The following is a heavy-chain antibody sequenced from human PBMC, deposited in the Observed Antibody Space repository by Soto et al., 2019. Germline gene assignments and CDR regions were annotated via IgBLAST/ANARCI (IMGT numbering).Heavy chain of an antibody. CDR3: ARDRGSMWFDP. Sequence: PSETLSLTCTVSGGSINSGGYYWSWIRQHPGKGLEWIGYIYYSGSTYYNPSLKSRVTISVDTSKNQFSLKLSSVTAADTAVYYCARDRGSMWFDPWGQGTLVTVSS. J-gene: IGHJ5*02. CDR1: GGSINSGGYY. D-gene: IGHD6-25*01. CDR2: IYYSGST. V-gene: IGHV4-31*03.